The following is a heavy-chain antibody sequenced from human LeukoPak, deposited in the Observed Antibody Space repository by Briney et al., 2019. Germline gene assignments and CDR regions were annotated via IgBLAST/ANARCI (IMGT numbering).Heavy chain of an antibody. D-gene: IGHD6-13*01. V-gene: IGHV4-39*01. CDR2: IFYSGST. CDR3: ARRGEAAAGFRRGYYYYMDV. Sequence: PSETLSLTCTVSGGSISSSGYYWGWIRQPPGKGLEWIGNIFYSGSTYYSPSLRSRVTISLDTSRNQFSLKLNSVTAADTAVYYCARRGEAAAGFRRGYYYYMDVWGKGTTVTISS. J-gene: IGHJ6*03. CDR1: GGSISSSGYY.